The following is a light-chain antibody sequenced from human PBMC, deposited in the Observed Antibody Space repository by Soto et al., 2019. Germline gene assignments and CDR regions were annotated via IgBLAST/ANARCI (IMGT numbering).Light chain of an antibody. CDR3: LLFYGGAWV. CDR2: SIS. V-gene: IGLV7-43*01. CDR1: TGAVTSDYH. Sequence: QTVVTQAPSLTVSPGGTVTITCASSTGAVTSDYHPNWFQQKPGQAPRSLIYSISNKHSWTPARFSGSLLAGIAALTLAGVQHEDEADYYFLLFYGGAWVFGGGTKLTVL. J-gene: IGLJ3*02.